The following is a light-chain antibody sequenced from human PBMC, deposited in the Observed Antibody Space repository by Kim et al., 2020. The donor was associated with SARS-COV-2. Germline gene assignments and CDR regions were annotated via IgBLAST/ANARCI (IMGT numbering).Light chain of an antibody. CDR1: SSNSGSNY. V-gene: IGLV1-47*01. J-gene: IGLJ3*02. CDR3: AAWDDSLGWV. CDR2: RNN. Sequence: PGQRVTISCSGSSSNSGSNYVYWYQQLPGTAPKLLIYRNNQRPSGVPDRFSGSKSGTSASLAISGLRSEDEADYYCAAWDDSLGWVFGGGTQLTVL.